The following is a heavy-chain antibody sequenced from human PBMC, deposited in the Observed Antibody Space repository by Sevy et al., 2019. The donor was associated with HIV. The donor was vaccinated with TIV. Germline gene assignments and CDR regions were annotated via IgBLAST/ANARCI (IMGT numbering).Heavy chain of an antibody. J-gene: IGHJ6*02. CDR3: TTGVWGDYDQYYYYGMDV. Sequence: GGSLRLSCAASGFTFSNAWMNWVLQAPGKGLEWGGRIKSKTGCGTTDYAAPVKGSLSIARDDSKSTLYLQMHSLKTVETAVYYCTTGVWGDYDQYYYYGMDVWGQGTTVTVSS. CDR2: IKSKTGCGTT. CDR1: GFTFSNAW. D-gene: IGHD4-17*01. V-gene: IGHV3-15*07.